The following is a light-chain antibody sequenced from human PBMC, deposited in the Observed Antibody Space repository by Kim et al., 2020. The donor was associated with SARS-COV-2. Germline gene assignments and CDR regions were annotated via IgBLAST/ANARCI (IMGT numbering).Light chain of an antibody. CDR3: QQYNSSPWT. V-gene: IGKV1-5*03. J-gene: IGKJ1*01. Sequence: DIQMTQPPSTLSASVGDRVTITCRASQSISSWLAWYQQKPGKAPKLLIYKASSLESGVPSRFSDSGSGTEFTLTISSLQPDDFATYYCQQYNSSPWTFGQGTKVDIK. CDR2: KAS. CDR1: QSISSW.